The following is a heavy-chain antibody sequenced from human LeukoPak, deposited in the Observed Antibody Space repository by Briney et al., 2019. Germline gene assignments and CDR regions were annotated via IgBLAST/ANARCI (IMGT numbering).Heavy chain of an antibody. CDR2: ISYDGTNK. V-gene: IGHV3-30*18. CDR1: GFTFSSYG. CDR3: AKVRDSSSWSYYYYYYGMDV. Sequence: GGSLRLSCAASGFTFSSYGMHWGRQAPGKGLEWVAVISYDGTNKYYADSVKSRFTISRDNSKNTLYLQMNRLRAEDTAVYYCAKVRDSSSWSYYYYYYGMDVWGKGTTVTVSS. J-gene: IGHJ6*04. D-gene: IGHD6-13*01.